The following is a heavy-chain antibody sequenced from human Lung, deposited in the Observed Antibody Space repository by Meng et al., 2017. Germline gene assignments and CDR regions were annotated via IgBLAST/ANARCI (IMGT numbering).Heavy chain of an antibody. CDR2: INHSGST. CDR1: GGSFSDYY. CDR3: ARGPTTMAHDFDY. D-gene: IGHD4-11*01. J-gene: IGHJ4*02. Sequence: QVRRQAWGAGLLKPSETLALTCVVSGGSFSDYYWSWIRQPPGKGLEWIGEINHSGSTNYNPSLESRATISVDTSQNNLSLKLSSVTAADSAVYYCARGPTTMAHDFDYWGQGTLVTVSS. V-gene: IGHV4-34*01.